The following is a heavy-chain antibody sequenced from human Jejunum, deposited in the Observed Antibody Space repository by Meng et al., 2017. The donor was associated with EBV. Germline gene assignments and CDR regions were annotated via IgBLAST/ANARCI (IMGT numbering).Heavy chain of an antibody. CDR3: ARDGGPSGSYAYWFDP. Sequence: VQLDESGPGLVKPLGTLALPCAVSGSPISSSNWWRWVRQPPGKGPAWIGEIFHIGTTNYNPTLKSRVTMSVDKSKNHFSLKLTSVTAADTAVYYCARDGGPSGSYAYWFDPWGQGTLVTVSS. CDR2: IFHIGTT. J-gene: IGHJ5*02. V-gene: IGHV4-4*02. CDR1: GSPISSSNW. D-gene: IGHD1-26*01.